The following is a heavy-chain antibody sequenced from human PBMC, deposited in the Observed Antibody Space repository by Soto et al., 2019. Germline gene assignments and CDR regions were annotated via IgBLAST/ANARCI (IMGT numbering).Heavy chain of an antibody. Sequence: RRLSCAASGFSFRTYWMQWARQAPGKGLEWVSRINNDGSSTDYADSVKGRFTISRDNAKDTLYLQMNSLRAEDTATYYCAMGTMDVWGTGTSVTVSS. D-gene: IGHD7-27*01. J-gene: IGHJ6*04. CDR3: AMGTMDV. CDR2: INNDGSST. V-gene: IGHV3-74*01. CDR1: GFSFRTYW.